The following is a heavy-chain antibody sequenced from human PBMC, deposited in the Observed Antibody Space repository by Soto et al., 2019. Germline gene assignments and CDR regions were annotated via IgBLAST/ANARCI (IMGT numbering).Heavy chain of an antibody. CDR2: MNPNSGNT. CDR1: GYTFTSYD. V-gene: IGHV1-8*01. D-gene: IGHD3-10*01. J-gene: IGHJ4*02. CDR3: AGVVRIRGFRGVIRAGFDY. Sequence: QVQLVQSGAEVKKPGASVKVSCKASGYTFTSYDINWVRQATGQGLEWMGWMNPNSGNTVYAQKFQGRVTMTRNTSISTAYMELSSVRSEDTAVYYCAGVVRIRGFRGVIRAGFDYWGQGTLVTVSS.